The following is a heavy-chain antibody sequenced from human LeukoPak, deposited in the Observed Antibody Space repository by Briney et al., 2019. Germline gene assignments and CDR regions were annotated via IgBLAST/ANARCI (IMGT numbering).Heavy chain of an antibody. CDR3: APIAIRSGY. V-gene: IGHV3-66*01. J-gene: IGHJ4*02. CDR1: GFIVSSNY. Sequence: PGGSLRLSCAASGFIVSSNYMSWVRQAPGKGLEWVSVIYSGGSTYYADSVTGRFTTSRDNSKNTLYLQMNSLRAEDTAVYYCAPIAIRSGYWGQGTLVTVSS. D-gene: IGHD3-9*01. CDR2: IYSGGST.